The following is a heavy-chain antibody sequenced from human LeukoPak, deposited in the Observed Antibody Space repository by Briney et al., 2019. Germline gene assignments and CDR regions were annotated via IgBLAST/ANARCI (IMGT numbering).Heavy chain of an antibody. Sequence: PGGSLRLSCAASGFTFSSYDMHWVRQATGKGLEWVSAIGTAGDTYYPGSVKGRFTISRENAKNSLYLQMNSLRAGDTAVYYCARGGTPLYGGNSLVYWGQGTLVTVSS. J-gene: IGHJ4*02. D-gene: IGHD4-23*01. CDR2: IGTAGDT. V-gene: IGHV3-13*01. CDR3: ARGGTPLYGGNSLVY. CDR1: GFTFSSYD.